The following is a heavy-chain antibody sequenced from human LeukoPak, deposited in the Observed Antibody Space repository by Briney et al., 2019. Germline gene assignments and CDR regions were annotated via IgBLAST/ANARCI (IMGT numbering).Heavy chain of an antibody. V-gene: IGHV3-23*01. D-gene: IGHD6-19*01. CDR3: AKDMDSSGWFNVFDI. J-gene: IGHJ3*02. CDR2: ISGSGGST. Sequence: PGGSLRLSCAASGFTFSSYAMSWVRQAPGKGLEWVSAISGSGGSTYYADSVKGRFTISRDNAKNSLYLQMKSLRAEDTALYYCAKDMDSSGWFNVFDIWGQGTMVTVSS. CDR1: GFTFSSYA.